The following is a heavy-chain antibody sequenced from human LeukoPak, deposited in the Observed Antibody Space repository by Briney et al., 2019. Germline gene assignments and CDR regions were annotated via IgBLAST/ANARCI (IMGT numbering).Heavy chain of an antibody. CDR1: GFTFSGAW. CDR3: ARDYLLEGVIGGHDAFDI. CDR2: IYYSGST. D-gene: IGHD1-1*01. V-gene: IGHV4-59*01. J-gene: IGHJ3*02. Sequence: PGGSLRLSCAGSGFTFSGAWLSWVRQAPGKGLEWIGYIYYSGSTNYNPSLKSRVTISVDTSKNRFSLKLSSVTAADTAVYYCARDYLLEGVIGGHDAFDIWGQGTMVTVSS.